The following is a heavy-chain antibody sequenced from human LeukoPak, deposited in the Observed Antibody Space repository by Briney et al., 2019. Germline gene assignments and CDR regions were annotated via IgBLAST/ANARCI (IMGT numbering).Heavy chain of an antibody. CDR2: INHSGST. D-gene: IGHD6-13*01. CDR3: VGAAAGTYGY. V-gene: IGHV4-34*01. J-gene: IGHJ4*02. Sequence: SETLSLTCAVYGGSFSGYYWSWIRQPPGKGLEWIGEINHSGSTNYNPSLKSRVIISVDTSKNQFSLKLSSVTAADTAVYYCVGAAAGTYGYWGQGTLVTVSS. CDR1: GGSFSGYY.